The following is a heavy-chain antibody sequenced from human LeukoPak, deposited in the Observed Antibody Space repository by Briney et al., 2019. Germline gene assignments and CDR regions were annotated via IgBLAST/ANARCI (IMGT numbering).Heavy chain of an antibody. Sequence: PEGSLRLSCAASGFTFSYYGMHWVRQAPGKGLEWVAFIRYDGGDKFYAASVKGRFTISRDTSRNTLYLQMNSLRLEDTAVNYCAKDLMRDRWFGESWGQGTLVTVSS. D-gene: IGHD3-10*01. CDR3: AKDLMRDRWFGES. CDR2: IRYDGGDK. J-gene: IGHJ5*02. V-gene: IGHV3-30*02. CDR1: GFTFSYYG.